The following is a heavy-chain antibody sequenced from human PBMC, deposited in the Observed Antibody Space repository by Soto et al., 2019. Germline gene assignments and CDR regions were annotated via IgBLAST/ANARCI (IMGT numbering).Heavy chain of an antibody. D-gene: IGHD3-10*01. CDR3: ARIGGSGSYWYYYTTTVWTS. J-gene: IGHJ6*02. CDR1: GFSISDHW. V-gene: IGHV3-7*01. CDR2: IKQDGSEK. Sequence: GGSLRLSCEGSGFSISDHWMSWVRQAPGKGLEWVANIKQDGSEKYYVDSVKGRFTISRDNAKNSLYLQMNSLRAEDTAVYYCARIGGSGSYWYYYTTTVWTSGAKGPRSPSP.